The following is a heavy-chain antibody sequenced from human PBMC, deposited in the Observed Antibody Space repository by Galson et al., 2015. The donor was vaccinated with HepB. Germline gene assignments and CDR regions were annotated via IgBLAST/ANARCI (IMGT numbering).Heavy chain of an antibody. V-gene: IGHV4-34*01. CDR3: ARGYRYYGSGSYFYYMDV. J-gene: IGHJ6*03. CDR2: INHSGST. CDR1: GGSFSGYY. D-gene: IGHD3-10*01. Sequence: ETLSLTCAVYGGSFSGYYWSWIRQPPGKGLEWIGEINHSGSTNYNPSLKSRVTISVDTSKNQFSLKLSSVTAADTAVYYCARGYRYYGSGSYFYYMDVWGKGTTVTVSS.